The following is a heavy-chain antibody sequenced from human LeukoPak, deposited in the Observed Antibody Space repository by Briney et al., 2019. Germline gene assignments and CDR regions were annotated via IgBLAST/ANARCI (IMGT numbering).Heavy chain of an antibody. CDR3: ARGITMIVVATDYFDY. V-gene: IGHV3-30*03. CDR1: GFTFSSYG. D-gene: IGHD3-22*01. Sequence: GGSLRLSCAASGFTFSSYGMHWVRQAPGKGLEWVAVISYDGSNKYYADSVKGRFTISRDNSKNTLYLQMNSLRAEDTAVYYCARGITMIVVATDYFDYWGQGTLVTVSS. CDR2: ISYDGSNK. J-gene: IGHJ4*02.